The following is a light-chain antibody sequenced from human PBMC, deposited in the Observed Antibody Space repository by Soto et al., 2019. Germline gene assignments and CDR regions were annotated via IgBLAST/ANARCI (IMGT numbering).Light chain of an antibody. CDR2: SAF. V-gene: IGKV1-39*01. J-gene: IGKJ5*01. CDR1: QNIGSF. Sequence: IQMDQSRSSLSVSIGVRGSITCRPSQNIGSFLNWYQQTPGEAPRLLAYSAFRTQSGVPSRFNASGSGTDFTLSISSLQPEDFSTYYCQQGSTTPITFGLGTRLEIK. CDR3: QQGSTTPIT.